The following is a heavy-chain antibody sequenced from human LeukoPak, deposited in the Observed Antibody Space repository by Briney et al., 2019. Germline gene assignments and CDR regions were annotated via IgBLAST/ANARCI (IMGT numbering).Heavy chain of an antibody. CDR1: GFTFSSYG. Sequence: GGSLRLSCAASGFTFSSYGMHWVRQAPGKGLEWVAVISYDGSNKYYADSVKGRFTISRDNSKNTLYLQMNSLRAEDTAVYHCAKSGPGYSSSAWGQGTLVTVSS. D-gene: IGHD6-13*01. CDR2: ISYDGSNK. CDR3: AKSGPGYSSSA. J-gene: IGHJ5*02. V-gene: IGHV3-30*18.